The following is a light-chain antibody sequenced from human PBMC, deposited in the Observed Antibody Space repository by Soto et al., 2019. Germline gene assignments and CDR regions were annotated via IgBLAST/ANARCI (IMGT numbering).Light chain of an antibody. CDR2: EVT. CDR3: SSYTTNSTPVV. Sequence: QSALTQPASVSGSTGQSITISCTGTSGDIGGYNYVSWYQQHPGKAPKLLISEVTNRPSGVSNRFSGSKSGNTASLTISGLQAEDEADYYCSSYTTNSTPVVFGGGTKVTVL. CDR1: SGDIGGYNY. V-gene: IGLV2-14*01. J-gene: IGLJ2*01.